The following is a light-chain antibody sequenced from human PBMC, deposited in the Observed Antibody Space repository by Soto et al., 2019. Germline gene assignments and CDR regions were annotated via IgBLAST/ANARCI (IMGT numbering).Light chain of an antibody. CDR2: SNN. J-gene: IGLJ2*01. CDR1: SSNIGSNY. Sequence: QSVLPQPPSAYGTPGQRVTISCSGSSSNIGSNYVYWYQQLPGTAPKLLIYSNNQRPSGVPDRFSGSKSGTSASLAISGLRSEDEADYYCAAWDDSLSGHVVFGGGTKVTVL. V-gene: IGLV1-47*02. CDR3: AAWDDSLSGHVV.